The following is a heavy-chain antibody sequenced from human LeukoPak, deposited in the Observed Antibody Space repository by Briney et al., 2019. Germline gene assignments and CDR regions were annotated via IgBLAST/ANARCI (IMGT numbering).Heavy chain of an antibody. V-gene: IGHV1-8*01. CDR1: GYTFTSYD. CDR3: ARGRGGSYYYYFDY. J-gene: IGHJ4*02. D-gene: IGHD1-26*01. Sequence: ASVKVSCKASGYTFTSYDINWVRQATGQGLEWMGWMNPNSGNTGCAQKFQGRVTMTRNTSISTAYMELSSLRSEDTAVYYCARGRGGSYYYYFDYWGQGTLVTVSS. CDR2: MNPNSGNT.